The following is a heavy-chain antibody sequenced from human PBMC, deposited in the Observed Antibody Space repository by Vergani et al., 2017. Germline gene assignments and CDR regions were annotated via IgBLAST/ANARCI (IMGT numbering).Heavy chain of an antibody. CDR3: ARSRVCYGRCDWFDP. D-gene: IGHD2-8*01. Sequence: QVQLVQSGAEVKKPGSSVKVSCKASGGTFSSYAISWVRQAPGQGLEWMGAIITIFGTANYAQQFKGRVTITADESTSTAYMELSSLRSEDTAVYYCARSRVCYGRCDWFDPWGQGTLVTISS. CDR2: IITIFGTA. V-gene: IGHV1-69*01. CDR1: GGTFSSYA. J-gene: IGHJ5*02.